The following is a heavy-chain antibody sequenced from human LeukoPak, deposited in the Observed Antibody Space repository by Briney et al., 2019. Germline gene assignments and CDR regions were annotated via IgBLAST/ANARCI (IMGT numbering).Heavy chain of an antibody. CDR2: ICPCDSDT. D-gene: IGHD1-26*01. V-gene: IGHV5-51*01. CDR3: ARLGEGATSTFAMAEV. J-gene: IGHJ4*02. Sequence: GASLQISCEGAGSFFANYWIAWGRQLRGKGEEWMGIICPCDSDTRYIPSFQAQLTISAAKSISTAYLQWSSLWASDTAIYFCARLGEGATSTFAMAEVWGQGTLVTVSS. CDR1: GSFFANYW.